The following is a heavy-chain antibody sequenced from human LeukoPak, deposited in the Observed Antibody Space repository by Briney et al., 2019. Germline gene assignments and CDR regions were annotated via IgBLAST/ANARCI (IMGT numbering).Heavy chain of an antibody. J-gene: IGHJ6*01. CDR3: ARSSEGYCSGGGCYYGLDV. CDR2: ISRSSSYI. Sequence: GGSLRLSCAASGFTFSSYTMNWLRQAPGKGLEWVSYISRSSSYIYYADSVKGRFTISRDNAENSLYLQMNSLRAEDTAVYYCARSSEGYCSGGGCYYGLDVWGQGTTVTVSS. CDR1: GFTFSSYT. V-gene: IGHV3-21*01. D-gene: IGHD2-15*01.